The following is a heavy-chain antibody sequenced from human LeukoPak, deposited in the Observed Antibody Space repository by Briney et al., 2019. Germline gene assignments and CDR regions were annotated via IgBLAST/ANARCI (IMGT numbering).Heavy chain of an antibody. V-gene: IGHV3-23*01. Sequence: GGSLRLSRAASGFTFSSYAMSWVRQAPGKGLEWVSVISGSDGTTYYADSVKGRFTISRDNSKNTLYLQMNSLRAEDTAVYYCARDSGGSYAQTPFWDYWGQGTLVTVSS. J-gene: IGHJ4*02. CDR1: GFTFSSYA. CDR2: ISGSDGTT. CDR3: ARDSGGSYAQTPFWDY. D-gene: IGHD1-26*01.